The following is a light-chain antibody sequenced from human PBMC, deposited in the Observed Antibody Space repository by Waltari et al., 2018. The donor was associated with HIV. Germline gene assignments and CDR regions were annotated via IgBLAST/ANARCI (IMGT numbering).Light chain of an antibody. Sequence: QSVLTQPPSVSAAPRQRVTISCSGGTSNIGNNAVYWYQQFPGKAPKLVIYYNDLVPSGVSDRFSGSKSGTSATLAISGLLSEDEADYCCAAWDDSLNGLEFGGGTRLTVL. V-gene: IGLV1-36*01. CDR1: TSNIGNNA. J-gene: IGLJ2*01. CDR2: YND. CDR3: AAWDDSLNGLE.